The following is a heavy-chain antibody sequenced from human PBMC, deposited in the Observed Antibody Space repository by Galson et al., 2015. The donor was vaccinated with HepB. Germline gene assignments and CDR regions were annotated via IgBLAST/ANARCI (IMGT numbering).Heavy chain of an antibody. CDR3: ARSPHSSMIVVVITGDWYFDL. CDR2: IIPILGIA. V-gene: IGHV1-69*04. CDR1: GGTFSSYA. D-gene: IGHD3-22*01. J-gene: IGHJ2*01. Sequence: SVKVSCKASGGTFSSYAISWVRQAPGQGLEWMGRIIPILGIANYAQKFQGRVTITADKSTSTAYMELSSLRSEDTAVYYCARSPHSSMIVVVITGDWYFDLWGRGTLVTVSS.